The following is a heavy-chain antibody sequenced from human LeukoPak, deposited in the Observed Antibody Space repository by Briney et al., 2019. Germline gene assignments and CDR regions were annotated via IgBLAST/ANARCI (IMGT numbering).Heavy chain of an antibody. CDR2: MNPNRGNT. CDR3: ARGKWASYYDSSGYPGGNY. CDR1: GYTFTSYD. D-gene: IGHD3-22*01. Sequence: ASVKVSCKASGYTFTSYDINWVRQATGQGLEWMGWMNPNRGNTGYAQKFQGRVTMTRNTSISTAYMELSSLRSEDTAVYYCARGKWASYYDSSGYPGGNYWGQGTLVTVSS. V-gene: IGHV1-8*01. J-gene: IGHJ4*02.